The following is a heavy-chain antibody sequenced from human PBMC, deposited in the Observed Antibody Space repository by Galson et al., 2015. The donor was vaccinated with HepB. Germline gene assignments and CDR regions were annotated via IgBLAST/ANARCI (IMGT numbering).Heavy chain of an antibody. J-gene: IGHJ2*01. CDR2: IYWDDDK. D-gene: IGHD7-27*01. Sequence: PALVKPTQTLTLTCTFSGFSLSTSGVGVGWIRQPPGKALEWLALIYWDDDKRYSPSLKSRLTITKDTPKNQVVLTMTNMDPVDTATYYCAHSNWVYWYFDLWGRGTLVTVSS. CDR1: GFSLSTSGVG. CDR3: AHSNWVYWYFDL. V-gene: IGHV2-5*02.